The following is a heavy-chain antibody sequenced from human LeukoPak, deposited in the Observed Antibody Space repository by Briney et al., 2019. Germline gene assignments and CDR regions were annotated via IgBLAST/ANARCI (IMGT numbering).Heavy chain of an antibody. V-gene: IGHV3-23*01. Sequence: GGSLRLSCAASGFTFSSYAMSWVRQAPGKGLEWVSAISGSGGSTYYADSVKGRFTISRDNSKNTLYLQMNSLRAEDTAVYYCARHRGKTSWPLDAFDIWGQGTMVTVSS. CDR2: ISGSGGST. CDR1: GFTFSSYA. CDR3: ARHRGKTSWPLDAFDI. J-gene: IGHJ3*02.